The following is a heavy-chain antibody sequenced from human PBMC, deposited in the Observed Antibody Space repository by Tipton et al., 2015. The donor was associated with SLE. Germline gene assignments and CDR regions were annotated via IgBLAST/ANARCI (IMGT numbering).Heavy chain of an antibody. CDR3: TRDLLPRLDCGDFFQY. J-gene: IGHJ4*02. CDR2: SRNKANSYTT. CDR1: GFTLSVYS. V-gene: IGHV3-72*01. D-gene: IGHD4-17*01. Sequence: SLRLSCVAPGFTLSVYSMDWVRQAPGKGLEWVGRSRNKANSYTTEYAASVRGRFTISRDDSKNSLYLQMNSLKTEDTAVYYCTRDLLPRLDCGDFFQYWGQGTLVTVSS.